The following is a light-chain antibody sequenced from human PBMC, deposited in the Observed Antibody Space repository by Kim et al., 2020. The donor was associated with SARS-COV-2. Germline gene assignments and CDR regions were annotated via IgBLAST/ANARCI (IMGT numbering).Light chain of an antibody. J-gene: IGKJ5*01. Sequence: ASMGDAVTITCRASQDISHSLAWFQQKPEKAPKSLIYAASTLHRGVPSKFSGGGSGTDFTLTYSSLQPEDFATYYCQQYNNFPITFGQETRLEIK. V-gene: IGKV1-16*02. CDR1: QDISHS. CDR3: QQYNNFPIT. CDR2: AAS.